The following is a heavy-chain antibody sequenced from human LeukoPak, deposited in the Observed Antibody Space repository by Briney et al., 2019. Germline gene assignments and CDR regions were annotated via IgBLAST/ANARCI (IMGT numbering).Heavy chain of an antibody. CDR3: ARDGGWLQLDAFDI. V-gene: IGHV3-21*01. D-gene: IGHD5-24*01. CDR1: GFTFSSYS. J-gene: IGHJ3*02. Sequence: GGTLRLSCSASGFTFSSYSMNWVRQAPGKGLEWVSSISSSSSYIYYADSVKGRFTISRDNAKNSLYLQMNSLRAEDTAVYYCARDGGWLQLDAFDIWGQGTMVTVSS. CDR2: ISSSSSYI.